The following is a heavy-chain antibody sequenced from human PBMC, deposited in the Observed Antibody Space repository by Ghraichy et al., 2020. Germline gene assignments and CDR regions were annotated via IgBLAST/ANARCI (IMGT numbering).Heavy chain of an antibody. D-gene: IGHD3-10*01. Sequence: SETLSLTCTVSGGSISSYYWSWIRQPPGKGLEWIGYIYYSGSTNYNPSLKSRVTISVDTSKNQFSLKLSSVTAADTAVYYCARLFSGSYYTGFDWFDPWGQGTLVTVSS. CDR3: ARLFSGSYYTGFDWFDP. CDR1: GGSISSYY. CDR2: IYYSGST. V-gene: IGHV4-59*08. J-gene: IGHJ5*02.